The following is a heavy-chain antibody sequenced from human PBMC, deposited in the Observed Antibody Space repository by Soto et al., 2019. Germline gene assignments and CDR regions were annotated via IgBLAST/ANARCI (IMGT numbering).Heavy chain of an antibody. CDR3: ARRSSTYLNEIIYDP. V-gene: IGHV1-2*02. CDR2: IKTDSGDT. D-gene: IGHD2-2*01. CDR1: RYTFTSYD. J-gene: IGHJ5*02. Sequence: QVLLVQSGAEVKRPGASVRVSCKASRYTFTSYDIFWVRQSPGQGLEWMGWIKTDSGDTHYAQNFQGRVTMTGDTSISTAYMELNNLLSDDTAVYYCARRSSTYLNEIIYDPWGQGTLVTVSS.